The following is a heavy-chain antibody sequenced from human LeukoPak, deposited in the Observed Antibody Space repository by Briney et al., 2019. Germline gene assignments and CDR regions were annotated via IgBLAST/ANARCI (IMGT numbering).Heavy chain of an antibody. CDR2: IVVGSGNT. CDR3: AAIGVRGFGELLTYDY. CDR1: GFTFTSSA. D-gene: IGHD3-10*01. V-gene: IGHV1-58*02. J-gene: IGHJ4*02. Sequence: ASVKVSCKASGFTFTSSAMQWVRQARGQRLEWIGWIVVGSGNTNYAQKFQERVTITRDMSTSTAYMELSSLRSEDTAVYYCAAIGVRGFGELLTYDYWGQGTLVTVSS.